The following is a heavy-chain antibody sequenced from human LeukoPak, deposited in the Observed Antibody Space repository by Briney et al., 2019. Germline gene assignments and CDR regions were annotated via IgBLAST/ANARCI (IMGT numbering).Heavy chain of an antibody. D-gene: IGHD3-22*01. CDR1: GGSISSSSYY. CDR3: ARDPETAYYYDSRGFDI. J-gene: IGHJ3*02. V-gene: IGHV4-39*07. Sequence: SETLSLTCTVSGGSISSSSYYWGWIRQPPGKGLEWIGSIYYSGSTYYNPSLKSRVTISVDTSKNQFSLKLSSVTAADTAVYYCARDPETAYYYDSRGFDIWGQGTMVTVSS. CDR2: IYYSGST.